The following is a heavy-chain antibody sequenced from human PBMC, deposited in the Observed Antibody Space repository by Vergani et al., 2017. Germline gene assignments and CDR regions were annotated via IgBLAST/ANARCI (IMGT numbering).Heavy chain of an antibody. CDR2: IYYSGST. V-gene: IGHV4-30-4*01. CDR1: GCSISSGDYY. Sequence: QVQLQESGPGLVKPSQTLSLTCTVSGCSISSGDYYWSWIRQPPGKGLEWIGYIYYSGSTYYNPSLKSRVTISVDTSKNQFSLKLSSVTAADTAVYYCARETTVVTRGFDYWGQGTLVTVSS. D-gene: IGHD4-23*01. J-gene: IGHJ4*02. CDR3: ARETTVVTRGFDY.